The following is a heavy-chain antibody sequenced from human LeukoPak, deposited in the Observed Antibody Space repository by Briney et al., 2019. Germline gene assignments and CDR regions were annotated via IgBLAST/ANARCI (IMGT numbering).Heavy chain of an antibody. Sequence: GGSLRLPCAASGFTFSSYSMNWVRQAPGKGLEWVSSISSSSSYIYYADSVKGRFTISRDNAKNSLYLQMNSLRAEDTAVYYCARGGGGTGTTDYWGQGTLVTVSS. V-gene: IGHV3-21*01. J-gene: IGHJ4*02. CDR3: ARGGGGTGTTDY. CDR1: GFTFSSYS. CDR2: ISSSSSYI. D-gene: IGHD1-14*01.